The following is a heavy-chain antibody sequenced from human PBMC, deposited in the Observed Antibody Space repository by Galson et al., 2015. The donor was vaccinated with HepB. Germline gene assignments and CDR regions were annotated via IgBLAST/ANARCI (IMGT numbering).Heavy chain of an antibody. CDR1: GYTFDTYG. V-gene: IGHV1-18*01. D-gene: IGHD1-26*01. J-gene: IGHJ4*02. CDR3: ARDDLRVGPNPDY. CDR2: IRVSNGNT. Sequence: SVKVSCKAVGYTFDTYGISWVRQTPGQGLEWMGWIRVSNGNTTYAQKFQDRVTMTADRGASTAYLEVTSLRSEDTAVYYCARDDLRVGPNPDYWGQGTLVIVSS.